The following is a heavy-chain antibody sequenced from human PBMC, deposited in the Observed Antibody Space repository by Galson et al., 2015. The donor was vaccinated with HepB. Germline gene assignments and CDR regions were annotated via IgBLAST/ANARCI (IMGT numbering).Heavy chain of an antibody. CDR2: IIPVFGTP. CDR3: ATASSRDKVPTNGSYSTMDV. V-gene: IGHV1-69*13. Sequence: SVKVSCKASGGAFNNSAISWVRQAPGQGLEWMGGIIPVFGTPNYAQNFHGTVTITADASTTTAYMELSSLRSDDSAVYYCATASSRDKVPTNGSYSTMDVWGQGTTVVVSS. D-gene: IGHD5-12*01. J-gene: IGHJ6*02. CDR1: GGAFNNSA.